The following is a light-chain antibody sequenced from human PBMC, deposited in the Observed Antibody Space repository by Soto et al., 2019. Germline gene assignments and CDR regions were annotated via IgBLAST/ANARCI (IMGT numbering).Light chain of an antibody. CDR2: EVN. J-gene: IGLJ1*01. CDR1: SSDIGYYDY. Sequence: QSVLTQPASVSGSPGQSITISCTGTSSDIGYYDYVSWYQHHSGEAPKLIIYEVNNRPSGVSNRFSGSKSVNTASLTISGLQAEDEADYYRSSHSTSSAYYVFGTGTKVTVL. V-gene: IGLV2-14*01. CDR3: SSHSTSSAYYV.